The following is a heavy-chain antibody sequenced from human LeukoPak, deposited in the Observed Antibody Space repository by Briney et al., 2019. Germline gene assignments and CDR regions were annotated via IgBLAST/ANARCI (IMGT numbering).Heavy chain of an antibody. CDR3: ARGGIAAAGTSFDY. J-gene: IGHJ4*02. CDR1: GGSISIGSYY. V-gene: IGHV4-61*02. D-gene: IGHD6-13*01. CDR2: IYTSGST. Sequence: SETLSLTCTVSGGSISIGSYYWSWIRQPAGKGLEWIGRIYTSGSTNYNPSLKSRVTISVDTSKNQFSLKLSCVTAADTAVYYCARGGIAAAGTSFDYWGQGTLVTVSS.